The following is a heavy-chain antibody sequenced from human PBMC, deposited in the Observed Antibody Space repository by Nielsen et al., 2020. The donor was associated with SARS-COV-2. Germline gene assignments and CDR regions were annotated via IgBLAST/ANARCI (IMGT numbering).Heavy chain of an antibody. J-gene: IGHJ4*02. CDR3: ARDREVVVAATPGY. V-gene: IGHV3-11*04. CDR2: ISNSGTTI. D-gene: IGHD2-15*01. Sequence: GGSLRLSCAASGFTFSDYYMSWIRQAPGKGLEWVSYISNSGTTIYYADSVKGRFTISRDNAKNLLYLQMNSLRAEDTAVYYCARDREVVVAATPGYWGQGTLVTVSS. CDR1: GFTFSDYY.